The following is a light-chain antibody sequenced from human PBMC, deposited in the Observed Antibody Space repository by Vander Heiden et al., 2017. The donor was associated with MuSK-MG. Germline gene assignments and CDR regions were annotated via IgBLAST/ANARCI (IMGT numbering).Light chain of an antibody. CDR2: YDD. CDR1: SSNIGKNA. V-gene: IGLV1-36*01. Sequence: QSVLTQPPSVSEAPGQRVTISCSGSSSNIGKNAVNWYQHLPGRAPKVLVYYDDLVPSGVSSRFSASKSGTAASLAISGLQSEEEAEYYCATWDSRLNGYVFGSGTTVTVL. CDR3: ATWDSRLNGYV. J-gene: IGLJ1*01.